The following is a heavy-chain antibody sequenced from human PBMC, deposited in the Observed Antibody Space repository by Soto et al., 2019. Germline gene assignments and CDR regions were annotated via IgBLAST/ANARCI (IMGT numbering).Heavy chain of an antibody. CDR2: MYFSGST. V-gene: IGHV4-59*01. J-gene: IGHJ2*01. CDR1: GGSIRSYY. Sequence: QVQLQESGPGLVKPSETLSLTCSVSGGSIRSYYWAWIRQTPGKGLEWIGYMYFSGSTNYNPALKSRVSIPVDLSKTQFPLTLGSVTAADTAVYYCARLSSGSGCFNTPCRISWNFDLWGRGPLVTVSP. CDR3: ARLSSGSGCFNTPCRISWNFDL. D-gene: IGHD3-3*01.